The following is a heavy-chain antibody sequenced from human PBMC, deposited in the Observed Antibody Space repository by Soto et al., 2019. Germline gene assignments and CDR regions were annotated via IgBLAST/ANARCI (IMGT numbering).Heavy chain of an antibody. J-gene: IGHJ6*02. Sequence: QVQLVQSGAEVKKPGASVKVSCKASGYTFTGYYMHWVRQAPGQGLEWMGWINPNSGGTNYAQKFQGRVTITADESTSTAYMELSSLRSEDTAVYYCARSIAAAGTFYYYGMDVWGQGTTVTVSS. CDR3: ARSIAAAGTFYYYGMDV. V-gene: IGHV1-2*02. CDR2: INPNSGGT. CDR1: GYTFTGYY. D-gene: IGHD6-13*01.